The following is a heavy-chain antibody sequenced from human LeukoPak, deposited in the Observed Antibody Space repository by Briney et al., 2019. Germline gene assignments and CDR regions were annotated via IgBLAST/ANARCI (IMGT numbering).Heavy chain of an antibody. Sequence: GGSLRLSCATSGFTFVDYGLSWVRRAPGKGLEWLCAINYNGAITDYADSVKGRFTISRDNAKNSLYLRMDSLRAEDTALYYCARDRLGPSFSVAHFDLWGQGTLVTVSS. CDR3: ARDRLGPSFSVAHFDL. V-gene: IGHV3-20*04. CDR2: INYNGAIT. CDR1: GFTFVDYG. J-gene: IGHJ4*02. D-gene: IGHD3-16*01.